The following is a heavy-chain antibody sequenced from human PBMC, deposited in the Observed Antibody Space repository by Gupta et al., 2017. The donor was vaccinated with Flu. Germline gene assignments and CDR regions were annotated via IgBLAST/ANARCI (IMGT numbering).Heavy chain of an antibody. CDR3: VKDRTAAAAGYFYYMDV. J-gene: IGHJ6*03. CDR2: LSWNGAKT. D-gene: IGHD6-13*01. V-gene: IGHV3-9*01. Sequence: PGKGLEWVSGLSWNGAKTDYADSVKGRFIVSRDNARKSLYLQMDSLRPEDTALYFCVKDRTAAAAGYFYYMDVWGKGTAVNVSS.